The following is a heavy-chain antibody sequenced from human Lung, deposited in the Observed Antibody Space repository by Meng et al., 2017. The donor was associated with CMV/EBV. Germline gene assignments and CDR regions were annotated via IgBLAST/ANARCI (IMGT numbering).Heavy chain of an antibody. D-gene: IGHD3-16*01. CDR2: ISWNSGNV. CDR3: TRVGLAMDV. V-gene: IGHV3-9*01. Sequence: SLKISCAASGFNFDDYSMHWVRQAPGKGLEWVSGISWNSGNVGYGDSVKGRFTISRDNGKNSLYLQMNSLRAEDTALYYCTRVGLAMDVWGQGTTVPVSS. J-gene: IGHJ6*02. CDR1: GFNFDDYS.